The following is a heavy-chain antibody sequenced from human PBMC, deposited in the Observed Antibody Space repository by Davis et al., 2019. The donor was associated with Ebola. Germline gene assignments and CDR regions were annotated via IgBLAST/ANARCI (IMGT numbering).Heavy chain of an antibody. Sequence: MPSETLSLTCSVSGGSISSHYWSWLRQPPGKALEWIGYIHYSGTTSKNPSLKSRVTMSVDMSKNQFSLRLASVTAADTAVYYCAVQYSNGWFDPWGQGTLVTVSS. V-gene: IGHV4-59*11. CDR2: IHYSGTT. J-gene: IGHJ5*02. D-gene: IGHD2/OR15-2a*01. CDR1: GGSISSHY. CDR3: AVQYSNGWFDP.